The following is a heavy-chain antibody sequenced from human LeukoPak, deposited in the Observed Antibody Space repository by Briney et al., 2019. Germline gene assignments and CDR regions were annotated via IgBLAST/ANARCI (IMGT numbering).Heavy chain of an antibody. J-gene: IGHJ3*02. V-gene: IGHV3-33*03. Sequence: GGSLRLSCAASGFXFSNYAISWVRQAPGKGLEWVAVIWYDGSNKYYADSVKGRFTISRDNSKNTLYLQMNSLRGEDTAVYHCAVLYYYDSSGFYSNDVFDIWGQGTMVTVSA. CDR3: AVLYYYDSSGFYSNDVFDI. CDR1: GFXFSNYA. D-gene: IGHD3-22*01. CDR2: IWYDGSNK.